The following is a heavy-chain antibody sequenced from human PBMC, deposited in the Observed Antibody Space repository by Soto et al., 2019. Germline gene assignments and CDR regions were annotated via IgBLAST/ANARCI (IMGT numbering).Heavy chain of an antibody. CDR2: INTDGSST. Sequence: EVQLLESGGGLVQPGGSLRLSCAVSGFTFSSFWVHLVRQAPGQGLVWVSRINTDGSSTSYADSVKGRFTISRDNAKNTLYLQMNSLRVEDTAMYYCAKRGVDTFGLSYWGQGTLVTVSS. J-gene: IGHJ4*02. V-gene: IGHV3-74*01. CDR3: AKRGVDTFGLSY. D-gene: IGHD3-10*01. CDR1: GFTFSSFW.